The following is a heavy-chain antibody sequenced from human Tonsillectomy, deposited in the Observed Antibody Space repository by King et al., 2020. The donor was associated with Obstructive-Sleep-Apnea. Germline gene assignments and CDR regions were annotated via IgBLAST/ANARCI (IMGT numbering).Heavy chain of an antibody. CDR1: GFTFSTYA. V-gene: IGHV3-30*04. CDR2: ISYDGSNK. J-gene: IGHJ4*02. Sequence: VQLVESGGGVVQPGGSLRLSCAASGFTFSTYAMHWVRQAPGKGLEWVAVISYDGSNKNHADSVKGRFTISRDNSKNTLYLHMNSLRAEDTAVYFCATKGIIAAGSFDYWGQGTLVTVSS. D-gene: IGHD6-13*01. CDR3: ATKGIIAAGSFDY.